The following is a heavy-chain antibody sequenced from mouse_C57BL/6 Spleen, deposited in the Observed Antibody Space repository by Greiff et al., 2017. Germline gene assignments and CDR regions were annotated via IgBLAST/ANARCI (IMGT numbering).Heavy chain of an antibody. CDR1: GFSLTGYG. J-gene: IGHJ4*01. CDR3: ARTVVATYYAMDY. CDR2: IWRGGST. V-gene: IGHV2-5*01. D-gene: IGHD1-1*01. Sequence: VQLQQSGPGLVQPSQSLSITCTVSGFSLTGYGVHWVRQSPGKGLEWLGVIWRGGSTDYNAAFMSRLSITKDNSKSQVFFKMNSLQADDTAIYYCARTVVATYYAMDYWGQGTSVTVSS.